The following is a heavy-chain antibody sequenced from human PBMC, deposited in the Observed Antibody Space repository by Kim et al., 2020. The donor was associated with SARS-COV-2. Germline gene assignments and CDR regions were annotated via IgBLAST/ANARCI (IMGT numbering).Heavy chain of an antibody. D-gene: IGHD2-2*02. CDR3: AKPPNTRGSN. Sequence: GGSLRLSCAASGFTFSSYSMNWVRQAPGKGLEWVSSISSSSSYIYYADSVKGRFTISRDNAKNSLYLQMNSLRAEDTAVYYCAKPPNTRGSNWGQGTPVTVSP. CDR2: ISSSSSYI. V-gene: IGHV3-21*01. J-gene: IGHJ4*02. CDR1: GFTFSSYS.